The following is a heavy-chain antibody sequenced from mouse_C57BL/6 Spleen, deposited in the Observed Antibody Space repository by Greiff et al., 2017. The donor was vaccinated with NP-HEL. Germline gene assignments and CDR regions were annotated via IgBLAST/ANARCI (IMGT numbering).Heavy chain of an antibody. Sequence: EVKLVESGGGLVKPGGSLKLSCAASGFTFSSYAMSWVRQTPEKRLEWVATISDGGSYTYYPDNVKGRFTISRDNAKNNLYLQMSHLKSEDTAMYYCARDSNYEGFAYWGQGTLVTVSA. CDR2: ISDGGSYT. CDR1: GFTFSSYA. CDR3: ARDSNYEGFAY. D-gene: IGHD2-5*01. J-gene: IGHJ3*01. V-gene: IGHV5-4*01.